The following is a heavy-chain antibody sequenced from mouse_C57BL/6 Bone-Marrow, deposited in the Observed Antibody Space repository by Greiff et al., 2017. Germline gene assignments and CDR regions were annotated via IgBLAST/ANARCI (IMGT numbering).Heavy chain of an antibody. V-gene: IGHV1-81*01. D-gene: IGHD3-3*01. CDR1: GYTFTSYG. Sequence: QVQLQQSGAELARPGASVTLSCKASGYTFTSYGISWVKQRTGQGLEWIGEIYPRSGNTYYNEKFKGKATLTADKSSSTAYMELRSLTSEDASVYFCARGTAGYFDVWGTGTTVTVSS. J-gene: IGHJ1*03. CDR3: ARGTAGYFDV. CDR2: IYPRSGNT.